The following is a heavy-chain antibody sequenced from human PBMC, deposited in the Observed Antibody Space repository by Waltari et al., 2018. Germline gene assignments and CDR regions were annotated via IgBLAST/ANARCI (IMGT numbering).Heavy chain of an antibody. CDR2: IHRSGRT. D-gene: IGHD2-15*01. J-gene: IGHJ4*02. Sequence: WVGWGRQSPEKGLEWIGQIHRSGRTYYNPSLESRVSVSMDTSNNKFFLKLSSAIAADTAVYYCARDRGRGLYFDSWGQGTLVTVSP. V-gene: IGHV4-4*02. CDR3: ARDRGRGLYFDS. CDR1: W.